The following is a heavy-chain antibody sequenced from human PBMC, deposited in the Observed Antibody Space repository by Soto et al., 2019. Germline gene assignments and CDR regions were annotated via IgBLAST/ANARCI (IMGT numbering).Heavy chain of an antibody. Sequence: QITLKESGPTLVKPTQTLTLTCTFSGFSLSTSGVGVGWIRQPPGNALEWLALIYWDDDKRYSPSLKSRLSISKDTSKNQVVLTMTNMDPVDTATYYCAHSGPIRTMVRGAYGMDVWGQGTTVTVS. CDR3: AHSGPIRTMVRGAYGMDV. J-gene: IGHJ6*02. CDR2: IYWDDDK. CDR1: GFSLSTSGVG. V-gene: IGHV2-5*02. D-gene: IGHD3-10*01.